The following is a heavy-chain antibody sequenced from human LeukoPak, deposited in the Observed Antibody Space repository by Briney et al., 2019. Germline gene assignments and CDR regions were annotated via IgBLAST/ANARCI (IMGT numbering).Heavy chain of an antibody. J-gene: IGHJ3*02. CDR1: RFTFNNYA. Sequence: GGSLRLSCAASRFTFNNYAMHWVRQAPGKGLEWVAVISYDGSNKYYADSVKGRFTISRENAKNTLYLQMNSLRAEDTAVYYCARDERDAFDIWGQGTMVTVSS. CDR2: ISYDGSNK. CDR3: ARDERDAFDI. V-gene: IGHV3-30*14. D-gene: IGHD1-1*01.